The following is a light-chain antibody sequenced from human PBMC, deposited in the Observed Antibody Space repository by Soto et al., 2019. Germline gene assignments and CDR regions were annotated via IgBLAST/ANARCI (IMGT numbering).Light chain of an antibody. CDR1: QSISNIY. V-gene: IGKV3-20*01. CDR3: QAYYTSPYT. CDR2: GAS. Sequence: DIVLTQSPGTLSLSPGEAATLSCRASQSISNIYLAWYQQQPGQAPRLVIHGASSSATDIPDRFGGSGSGSGSKFGITTPEPEDWVVYYCQAYYTSPYTFGQGTKLEI. J-gene: IGKJ2*01.